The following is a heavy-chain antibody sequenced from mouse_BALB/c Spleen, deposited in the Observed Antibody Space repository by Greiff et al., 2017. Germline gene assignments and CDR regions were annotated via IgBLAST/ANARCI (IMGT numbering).Heavy chain of an antibody. D-gene: IGHD2-14*01. CDR1: GYTFTSYN. CDR2: IYPGNGDT. J-gene: IGHJ2*01. CDR3: ARSGGYDVVDY. Sequence: QVQLQQPGAELVKPGASVKMSCKASGYTFTSYNMHWVKQTPGQGLEWIGAIYPGNGDTSYNQKFKGKATLTADKSSSTAYMQLSSLTSEDSAVYYCARSGGYDVVDYWGQGTTLTVSS. V-gene: IGHV1-12*01.